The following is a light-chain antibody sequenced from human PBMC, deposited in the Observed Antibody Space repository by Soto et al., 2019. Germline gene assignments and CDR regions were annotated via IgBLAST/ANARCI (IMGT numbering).Light chain of an antibody. Sequence: QSVLTQPASVSGSPGQSITISCTGTSSDVGSHNLVSWYQQFPGKAPKLIIFEASKRPSGVSNRFSGSKSGSTASLTISGLQAEDEADYYCCSNAAGSITYVFGTGTKVTVL. CDR2: EAS. J-gene: IGLJ1*01. CDR1: SSDVGSHNL. CDR3: CSNAAGSITYV. V-gene: IGLV2-23*01.